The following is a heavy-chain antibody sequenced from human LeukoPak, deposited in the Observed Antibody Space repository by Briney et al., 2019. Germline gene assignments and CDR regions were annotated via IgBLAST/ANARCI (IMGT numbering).Heavy chain of an antibody. CDR1: GYTFTSYD. CDR3: ARAVGDISTGYYYYMDV. D-gene: IGHD3-9*01. Sequence: ASVKVSCKASGYTFTSYDINWVRQATGQGLEWMGWMNPNSGNTGYAQKFQGRVTMTRNTSISTAYMELSSLRSEDTAVYYCARAVGDISTGYYYYMDVWGKGTTVTISS. V-gene: IGHV1-8*01. CDR2: MNPNSGNT. J-gene: IGHJ6*03.